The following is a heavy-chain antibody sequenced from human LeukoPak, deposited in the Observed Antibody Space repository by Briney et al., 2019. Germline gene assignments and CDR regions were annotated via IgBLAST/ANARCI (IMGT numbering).Heavy chain of an antibody. J-gene: IGHJ4*02. CDR3: ARLGLRGVESFDY. CDR2: IYPGDSDT. Sequence: GESLKISCKGSGYSFTSYWIGWVRQMPEKGLERMGIIYPGDSDTRNSPSFQGQVTISADKSLNTAYLHWSSLKAPDTATYYCARLGLRGVESFDYWGQGALVTVSS. D-gene: IGHD3-10*01. V-gene: IGHV5-51*01. CDR1: GYSFTSYW.